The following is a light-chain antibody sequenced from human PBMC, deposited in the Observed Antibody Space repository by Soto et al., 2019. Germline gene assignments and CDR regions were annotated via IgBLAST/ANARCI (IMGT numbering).Light chain of an antibody. J-gene: IGKJ1*01. CDR1: QSVSSSY. V-gene: IGKV3-20*01. CDR3: QQYGSSPGT. CDR2: GPS. Sequence: EIVLTQSPGTLSLSPGERATLSCRASQSVSSSYLAWYQQKPGQAPRLLIYGPSSRATGIPDRFSGSGSGTACTLTMSGLEPEDFAVYYCQQYGSSPGTFGQGTKVEIK.